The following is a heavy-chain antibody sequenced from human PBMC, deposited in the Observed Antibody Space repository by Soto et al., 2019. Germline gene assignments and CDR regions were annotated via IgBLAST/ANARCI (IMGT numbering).Heavy chain of an antibody. CDR1: GFTFSSYA. V-gene: IGHV3-30-3*01. D-gene: IGHD3-9*01. J-gene: IGHJ4*02. CDR3: ARSQYYDILTGYPRLDY. CDR2: ISYDGSNK. Sequence: QVQLVESGGGVVQPGRSLRLSCAASGFTFSSYAMHWVRKAPGKGLEWVAVISYDGSNKYYADSVKGRFTISRDNSKNTLYLQMNSLRAEDTAVYYCARSQYYDILTGYPRLDYWGQGTLVTVSS.